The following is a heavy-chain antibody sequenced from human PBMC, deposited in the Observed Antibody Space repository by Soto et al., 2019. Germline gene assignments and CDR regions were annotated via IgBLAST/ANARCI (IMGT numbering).Heavy chain of an antibody. J-gene: IGHJ4*02. CDR2: IYYSGST. V-gene: IGHV4-39*01. CDR1: CGSVSSSNYY. D-gene: IGHD3-9*01. CDR3: ARLEGLATISYYFDY. Sequence: SETLSLTCTVSCGSVSSSNYYWGWIRQSPGKGLEWIGSIYYSGSTYYNPSLESRVTISVDKSKNQFSLKVISVTAADTAVYYCARLEGLATISYYFDYWGQGTLVTVSS.